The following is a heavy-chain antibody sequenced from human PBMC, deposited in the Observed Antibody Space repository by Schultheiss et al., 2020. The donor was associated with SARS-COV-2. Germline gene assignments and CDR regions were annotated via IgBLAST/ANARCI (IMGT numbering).Heavy chain of an antibody. D-gene: IGHD5-18*01. CDR1: GFTFSSYA. CDR2: ISYDGSNK. J-gene: IGHJ3*02. CDR3: ARVKQLWLRRDAFDI. V-gene: IGHV3-30-3*01. Sequence: GGSLRLSCAASGFTFSSYAMHWVRQAPGKGLEWVAVISYDGSNKYYADSVKGRFTISRDNSKNTLYLQMNSLRAEDTAVYYCARVKQLWLRRDAFDIWGQGTMVTVSS.